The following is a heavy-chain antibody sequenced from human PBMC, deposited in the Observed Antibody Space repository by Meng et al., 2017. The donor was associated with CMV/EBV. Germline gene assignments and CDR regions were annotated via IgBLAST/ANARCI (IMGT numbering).Heavy chain of an antibody. D-gene: IGHD4-23*01. CDR1: GYNFTSYY. CDR3: ANAVVRYNWFDP. J-gene: IGHJ5*02. Sequence: ASVKVSCKASGYNFTSYYMHWVRQAPGQGLEWMGIINPSGGSTSYAQKFQGRVTMTRDTSTSTVYMELSSLRSEDTAVYYCANAVVRYNWFDPWGQGTLVTVSS. V-gene: IGHV1-46*01. CDR2: INPSGGST.